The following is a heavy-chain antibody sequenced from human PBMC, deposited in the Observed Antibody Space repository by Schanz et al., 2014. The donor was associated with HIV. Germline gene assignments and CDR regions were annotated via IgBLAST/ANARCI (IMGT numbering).Heavy chain of an antibody. Sequence: EVQLLESGGGLVQPGGSLRLSCAASGFNFNNYAMTWVRQAPGKGLEWVSSISESGGRTYYADSVNGRFTISRDNSKNTLSLQMTALRTEDTAIYYCAKPEYDSSGNSQTHFDYWGQGTLVSVSS. CDR3: AKPEYDSSGNSQTHFDY. CDR1: GFNFNNYA. J-gene: IGHJ4*02. V-gene: IGHV3-23*01. CDR2: ISESGGRT. D-gene: IGHD3-22*01.